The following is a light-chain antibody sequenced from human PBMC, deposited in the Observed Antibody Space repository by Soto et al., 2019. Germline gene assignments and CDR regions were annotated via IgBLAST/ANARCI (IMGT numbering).Light chain of an antibody. CDR2: DFS. V-gene: IGLV2-14*03. Sequence: QSVLTQPASVSGSPGQSITISCTGTSSDIGDSNYVSWYQQHPGKAPKLVIYDFSNRPSGVSNRFSGSKSANTASLTISGLQAEDEADYYCSSFRSSSTSYVFGTGTKVTVL. J-gene: IGLJ1*01. CDR1: SSDIGDSNY. CDR3: SSFRSSSTSYV.